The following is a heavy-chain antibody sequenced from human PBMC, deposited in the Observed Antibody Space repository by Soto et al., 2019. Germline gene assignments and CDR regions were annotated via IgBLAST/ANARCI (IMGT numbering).Heavy chain of an antibody. V-gene: IGHV1-18*01. D-gene: IGHD6-6*01. J-gene: IGHJ6*02. CDR2: ISAYNGNT. CDR3: ARLRSSQLGPRHYYYYYGMDV. CDR1: GYTFTSCG. Sequence: GASVKVSCKASGYTFTSCGISWVRQAPGQGLEWMGWISAYNGNTNYAQKLQGRVTMTTDTSTSTAYMELRSLRSDDTAVYYCARLRSSQLGPRHYYYYYGMDVWGQGTTVTVSS.